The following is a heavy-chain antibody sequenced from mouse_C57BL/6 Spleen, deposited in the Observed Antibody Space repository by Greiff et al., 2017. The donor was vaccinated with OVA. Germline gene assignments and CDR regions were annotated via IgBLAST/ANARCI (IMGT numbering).Heavy chain of an antibody. CDR3: ARGRSSSYGYCDV. D-gene: IGHD1-1*01. J-gene: IGHJ1*03. CDR2: INPSSGYT. CDR1: GYTFTSYT. Sequence: QVQLQQSGAELARPGASVKMSCKASGYTFTSYTMHWVKQRPGQGLEWIGYINPSSGYTKYNQKFKDKATLTADKSSSTAYMQLSSLTSEDSAVYYCARGRSSSYGYCDVWGTGTTVTVSS. V-gene: IGHV1-4*01.